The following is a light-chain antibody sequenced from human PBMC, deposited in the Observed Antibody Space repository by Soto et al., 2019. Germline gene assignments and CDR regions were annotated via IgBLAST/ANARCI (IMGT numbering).Light chain of an antibody. Sequence: DLHITSPPSGPDASXLVGVTSSXXASQDIINFLNWYQQRPGKAPKLLIYAASSLHSGVPARFSGSGSGTDFTLTISSLQPEDFATYYCQQSYSTPMTFGQGTRLEI. V-gene: IGKV1-39*01. CDR3: QQSYSTPMT. CDR1: QDIINF. J-gene: IGKJ5*01. CDR2: AAS.